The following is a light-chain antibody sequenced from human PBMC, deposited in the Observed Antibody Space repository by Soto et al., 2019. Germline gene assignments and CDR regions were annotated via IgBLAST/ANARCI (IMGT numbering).Light chain of an antibody. CDR1: QTVSSY. CDR3: QQYGTSPIT. V-gene: IGKV3-20*01. Sequence: ENVLTQSPGTLSLSPGERATLSCRASQTVSSYLTWYQQRPGQAPRLLISGASRRDTGIPDRFSGSGSGTDSTLSISRVEPEDFALYYCQQYGTSPITFGQGTRLEIK. J-gene: IGKJ5*01. CDR2: GAS.